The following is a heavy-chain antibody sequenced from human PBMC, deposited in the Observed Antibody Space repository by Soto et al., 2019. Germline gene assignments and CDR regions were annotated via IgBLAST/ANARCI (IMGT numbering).Heavy chain of an antibody. V-gene: IGHV4-59*01. CDR3: ARDEGWFGELGVGYFDY. D-gene: IGHD3-10*01. Sequence: QVQLQESGPGLVKPSEILSLTCTVSGGSISSYYWSWIRQPPGKGLEWIGYIYYSGSTNYNPSLKSRVTISVDTSKNQFSLKLSSVTAADTAVYYCARDEGWFGELGVGYFDYWGQGTLVTVSS. CDR2: IYYSGST. J-gene: IGHJ4*02. CDR1: GGSISSYY.